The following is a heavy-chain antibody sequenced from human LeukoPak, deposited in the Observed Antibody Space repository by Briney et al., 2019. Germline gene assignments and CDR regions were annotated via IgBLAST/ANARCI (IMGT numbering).Heavy chain of an antibody. CDR2: FDPEDGET. D-gene: IGHD3-10*01. V-gene: IGHV1-24*01. CDR1: GYTFTSYY. J-gene: IGHJ5*02. CDR3: ATGQQFMVRGVINPHSWFDP. Sequence: VASVKVSCKASGYTFTSYYMHWVRQAPGKGLEWMGGFDPEDGETIYAQKFQGRVTMTEDTSTDTAYMELSSLRSEDTAVYYCATGQQFMVRGVINPHSWFDPWGQGTLVTVSS.